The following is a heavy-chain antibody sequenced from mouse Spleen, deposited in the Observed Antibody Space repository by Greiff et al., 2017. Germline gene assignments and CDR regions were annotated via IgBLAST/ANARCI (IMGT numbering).Heavy chain of an antibody. CDR2: IYPGDGDT. CDR1: GYAFSSSW. V-gene: IGHV1-82*01. D-gene: IGHD2-2*01. J-gene: IGHJ1*01. CDR3: ARTGYDWYFDV. Sequence: VQLQQSGPELVKPGASVKISGKASGYAFSSSWMNWVKQRPGRGLEGIGRIYPGDGDTNYNGKFKGKATLTADKSSSTAYMQLSSLTSEDSAVYFCARTGYDWYFDVWGAGTTVTVSS.